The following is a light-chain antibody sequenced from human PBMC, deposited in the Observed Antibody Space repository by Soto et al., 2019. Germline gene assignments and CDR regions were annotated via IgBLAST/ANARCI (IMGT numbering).Light chain of an antibody. V-gene: IGKV3-20*01. CDR2: GAS. CDR1: QSVSSSY. Sequence: EIVLTQSPGTLSLSPGERATLSCRASQSVSSSYLSWYQQKPGQAPRLLIYGASSKATGIPDRFSGSRFGTAYTLTISRLEPDDFAVYYCQQYYSSPVTFGPGTKVDIK. J-gene: IGKJ3*01. CDR3: QQYYSSPVT.